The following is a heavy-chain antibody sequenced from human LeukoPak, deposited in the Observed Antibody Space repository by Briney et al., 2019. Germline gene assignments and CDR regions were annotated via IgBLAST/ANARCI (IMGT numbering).Heavy chain of an antibody. Sequence: ASVKVSCKASGYTFTSYYMHWVRQAPGQGLEWMGIINPSGGSTSYAQKFQGRVTMTRDTSTSTVYMELGSLRSEDTAVYYCARAYSGSYFYYYYYMDVWGKGTTVTVSS. J-gene: IGHJ6*03. D-gene: IGHD1-26*01. CDR3: ARAYSGSYFYYYYYMDV. V-gene: IGHV1-46*01. CDR1: GYTFTSYY. CDR2: INPSGGST.